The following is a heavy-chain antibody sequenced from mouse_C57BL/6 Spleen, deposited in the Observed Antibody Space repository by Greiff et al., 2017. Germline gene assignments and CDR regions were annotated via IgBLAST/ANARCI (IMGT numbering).Heavy chain of an antibody. CDR3: ARKAWYYFDY. CDR1: GYSITSGYD. V-gene: IGHV3-1*01. CDR2: ISYSCST. J-gene: IGHJ2*01. Sequence: VQLKQSGPGMVKPSQSLSLTCTVTGYSITSGYDWHWIRHFPGNKLEWMGYISYSCSTIYNPSLKSRISITHDTSKNHFFLKLNAVTTEDTATXYCARKAWYYFDYWGPGTTLTVSS.